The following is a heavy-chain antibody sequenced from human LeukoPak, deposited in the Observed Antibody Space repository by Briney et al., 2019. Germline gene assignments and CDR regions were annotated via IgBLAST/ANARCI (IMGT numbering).Heavy chain of an antibody. CDR1: GYSFTSYW. J-gene: IGHJ4*02. V-gene: IGHV5-51*01. Sequence: GESLQISCKGSGYSFTSYWIGWVRQVPGKGVGWVGIIYPGDSDTTYSPSFQGQVTISADKSISTAYLQWSSLKASDTAMYYCARRAYSSSWSPTPFDFWGQGTLVTVSS. CDR3: ARRAYSSSWSPTPFDF. CDR2: IYPGDSDT. D-gene: IGHD6-13*01.